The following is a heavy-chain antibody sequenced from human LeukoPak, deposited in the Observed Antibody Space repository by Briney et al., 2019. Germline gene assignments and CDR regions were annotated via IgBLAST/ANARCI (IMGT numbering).Heavy chain of an antibody. D-gene: IGHD5-12*01. CDR3: ASLHIPHPYDDSYYFDS. J-gene: IGHJ4*02. CDR1: GFTFSSYE. Sequence: GGSLRLSCVASGFTFSSYEMNWVRQAPGEGLEWVSYIHNGGSSTHYADSVKGRFTISRDNAKNSLYLQMNSLRAEDTAVYYCASLHIPHPYDDSYYFDSWGQGTLVTVSS. CDR2: IHNGGSST. V-gene: IGHV3-48*03.